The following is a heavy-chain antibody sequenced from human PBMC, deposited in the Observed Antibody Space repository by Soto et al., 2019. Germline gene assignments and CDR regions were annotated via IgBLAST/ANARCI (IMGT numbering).Heavy chain of an antibody. Sequence: PGGSLRLSCAASGFTFSRYDMHWVRQATGKGLEWVSAIGTAGDTYYPGSVKGRFTISRENAKNSLYLQMNSLRAEDTAVYYCARVSYSSSWPDAFDIWGQGTMVTVSS. CDR1: GFTFSRYD. CDR3: ARVSYSSSWPDAFDI. V-gene: IGHV3-13*01. CDR2: IGTAGDT. J-gene: IGHJ3*02. D-gene: IGHD6-13*01.